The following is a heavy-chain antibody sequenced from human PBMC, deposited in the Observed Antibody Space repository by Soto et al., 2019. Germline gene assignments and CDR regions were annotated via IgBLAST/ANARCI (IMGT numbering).Heavy chain of an antibody. D-gene: IGHD6-19*01. CDR2: IKQDGSEK. CDR3: ARGGHSGGLPDF. J-gene: IGHJ4*02. Sequence: PGGSLRLSCAASGFTFSRYWMSWVRQAPGKGLEWVANIKQDGSEKYYVDSVKGRFTISRDNAKNSLYLQMNSLRAEDTAVYYFARGGHSGGLPDFCGQGTLVTVSS. V-gene: IGHV3-7*01. CDR1: GFTFSRYW.